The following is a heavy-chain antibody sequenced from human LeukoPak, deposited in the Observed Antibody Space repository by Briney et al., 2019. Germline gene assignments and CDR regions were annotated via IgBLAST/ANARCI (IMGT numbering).Heavy chain of an antibody. J-gene: IGHJ6*03. Sequence: SETLSPTCAVSGGSFRNYYWSWLRPPPRKGRGWIGEINDSGRTNYNPSLMSRVTVSVDTSKKQFSLRLTSVTATDTAVYYCARRWNYGRNYYIDVWGKGATVSVSS. D-gene: IGHD1-7*01. CDR2: INDSGRT. CDR3: ARRWNYGRNYYIDV. CDR1: GGSFRNYY. V-gene: IGHV4-34*01.